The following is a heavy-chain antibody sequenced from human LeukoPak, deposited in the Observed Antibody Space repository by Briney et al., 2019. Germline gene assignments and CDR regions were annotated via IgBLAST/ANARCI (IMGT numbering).Heavy chain of an antibody. CDR1: GFTFSSYS. D-gene: IGHD3-3*01. Sequence: PGGSLRLSCAASGFTFSSYSMNWVRQAPGKGLEWVSSISSSSSYIYYADSVKGRFTISRDNAKNSLYLQMNSLRAEDTAVFYCATSTILAISGAFDIWGQGTMVTVSS. V-gene: IGHV3-21*01. CDR2: ISSSSSYI. CDR3: ATSTILAISGAFDI. J-gene: IGHJ3*02.